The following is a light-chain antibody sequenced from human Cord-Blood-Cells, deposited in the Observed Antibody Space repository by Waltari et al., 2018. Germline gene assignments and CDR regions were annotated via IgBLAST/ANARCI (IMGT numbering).Light chain of an antibody. V-gene: IGKV1-39*01. CDR2: AAS. J-gene: IGKJ4*01. CDR3: QPSYSTPLT. CDR1: QSISSY. Sequence: DIQMTQSPSSLSASVGDRVTITCRASQSISSYFNWYQQKPGKAPKLLIYAASSLQSGVPSRFSGSGSGTDFTLTISSLQPEEFATYYCQPSYSTPLTFGGGTKVEIK.